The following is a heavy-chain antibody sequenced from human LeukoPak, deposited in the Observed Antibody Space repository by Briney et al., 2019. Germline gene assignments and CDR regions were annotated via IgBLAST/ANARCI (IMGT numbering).Heavy chain of an antibody. Sequence: PGRSLRLSCAASGFTFSSYGMHWVRQAPGKGLEWVAVIWYDGSNKYYADSVKGRFTISRDNAKNSLYLQMNSLRAEDTAVYYCARAFIVVVPAARDAFDIGGQGTMVTVSS. CDR1: GFTFSSYG. D-gene: IGHD2-2*01. J-gene: IGHJ3*02. CDR3: ARAFIVVVPAARDAFDI. CDR2: IWYDGSNK. V-gene: IGHV3-33*01.